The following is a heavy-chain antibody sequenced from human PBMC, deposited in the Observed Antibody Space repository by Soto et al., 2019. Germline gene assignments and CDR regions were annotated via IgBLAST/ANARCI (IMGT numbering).Heavy chain of an antibody. CDR1: GGTFSSYT. CDR3: ARADYYGSGSYQNYYYYYMDV. CDR2: IIPILGIA. J-gene: IGHJ6*03. Sequence: VKVSCKASGGTFSSYTISWVRQAPGQGLEWMGRIIPILGIANYAQKFQGRVTITADKSTSTAYMELSSLRSEDTAVYYCARADYYGSGSYQNYYYYYMDVWGKGTTVTVSS. D-gene: IGHD3-10*01. V-gene: IGHV1-69*02.